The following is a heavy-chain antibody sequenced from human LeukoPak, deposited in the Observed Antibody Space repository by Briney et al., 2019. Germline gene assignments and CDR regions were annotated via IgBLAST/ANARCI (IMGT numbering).Heavy chain of an antibody. Sequence: GGSLRLSCAASGFTFSNAWMSWVRQAPGKGLEWVDRIKSKTDGGTTDYAAPVKGRFTISRDDSKNTLYLQMNSLKTEDTAVYYCTSRITMIVVTPTIAFDIWGQGTMVTVTS. CDR1: GFTFSNAW. D-gene: IGHD3-22*01. CDR2: IKSKTDGGTT. CDR3: TSRITMIVVTPTIAFDI. V-gene: IGHV3-15*01. J-gene: IGHJ3*02.